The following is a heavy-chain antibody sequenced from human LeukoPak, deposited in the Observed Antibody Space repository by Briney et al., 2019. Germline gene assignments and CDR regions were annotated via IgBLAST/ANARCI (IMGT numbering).Heavy chain of an antibody. CDR3: ASLAARRLYYYYMDV. V-gene: IGHV3-21*01. J-gene: IGHJ6*03. CDR1: GFTFSSYS. Sequence: GGSLRLSCAASGFTFSSYSMNWVRQAPGKGLEWVSSISSSSSYIYYADSVKGRFTISRDNAKNSLYLQMNSLRAEDTAVYYCASLAARRLYYYYMDVWGKGTTVTVSS. D-gene: IGHD6-6*01. CDR2: ISSSSSYI.